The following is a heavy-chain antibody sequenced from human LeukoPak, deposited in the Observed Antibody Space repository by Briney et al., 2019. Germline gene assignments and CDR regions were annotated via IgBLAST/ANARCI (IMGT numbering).Heavy chain of an antibody. CDR1: GYTLTRYG. Sequence: ASVNVSHKASGYTLTRYGISWVRQDPGQGLEWMGWISAYNGNTNYAQKLQGRVTMTTDTSTSTAYMELRSLRSDDTAVYYCARDLLTDYWGQGTLVTVSS. CDR2: ISAYNGNT. J-gene: IGHJ4*02. V-gene: IGHV1-18*01. CDR3: ARDLLTDY. D-gene: IGHD1-26*01.